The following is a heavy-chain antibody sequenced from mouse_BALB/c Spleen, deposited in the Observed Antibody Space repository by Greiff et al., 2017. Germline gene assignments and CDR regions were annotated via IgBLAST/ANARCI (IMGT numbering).Heavy chain of an antibody. CDR3: TRWGNYFDY. CDR2: IYPSDSYT. Sequence: QVHVKQSGAELVRPGASVKLSCKASGYTFTSYWINWVKQRPGQGLEWIGNIYPSDSYTNYNQKFKDKATLTVDKSSSTAYMQLSSPTSEDSAVYYCTRWGNYFDYWGQGTTLTVSS. V-gene: IGHV1-69*02. J-gene: IGHJ2*01. CDR1: GYTFTSYW.